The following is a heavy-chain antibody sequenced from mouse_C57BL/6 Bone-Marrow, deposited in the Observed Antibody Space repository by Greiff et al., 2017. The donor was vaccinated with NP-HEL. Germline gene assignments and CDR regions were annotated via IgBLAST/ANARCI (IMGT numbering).Heavy chain of an antibody. CDR1: GYTFTSYW. CDR2: IDPSDSYT. J-gene: IGHJ2*01. CDR3: ARRGYYYGPFYFDY. D-gene: IGHD1-1*01. Sequence: QVQLQQPGAELVKPGASVKLSCKASGYTFTSYWMQWVKQRPGQGLEWIGEIDPSDSYTNYNQKFKGKATLTVDTSSSTAYMQLSSLTSEDSAVYYCARRGYYYGPFYFDYWGQGTTLTVSS. V-gene: IGHV1-50*01.